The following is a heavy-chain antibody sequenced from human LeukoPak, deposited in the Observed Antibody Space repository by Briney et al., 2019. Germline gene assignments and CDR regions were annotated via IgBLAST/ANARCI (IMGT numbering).Heavy chain of an antibody. CDR3: ARLVVAATYYFDY. Sequence: SETLSLTCTVSGGSISSSSYYWGWIRQPPGKGLERIGSIYYSGSTYYNPSLKSRVTIAVDTPKNQFSLKLSSVTAADTAVYYCARLVVAATYYFDYWGQGTLVTVSS. CDR1: GGSISSSSYY. J-gene: IGHJ4*02. D-gene: IGHD2-15*01. V-gene: IGHV4-39*01. CDR2: IYYSGST.